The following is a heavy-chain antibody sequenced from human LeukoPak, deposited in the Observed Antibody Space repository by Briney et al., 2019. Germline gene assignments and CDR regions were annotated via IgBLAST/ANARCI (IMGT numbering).Heavy chain of an antibody. CDR3: ARDCGRITMVRGVIIGRGFDP. J-gene: IGHJ5*02. CDR1: GGSFSGYY. D-gene: IGHD3-10*01. V-gene: IGHV4-34*01. Sequence: PSETLSLTCAVYGGSFSGYYWSWIRQPPGKGLEWIGEINHSGSTNYNPSLKSRVTISVDTSKNQFSLKLSSVTAADTAVYYCARDCGRITMVRGVIIGRGFDPWGQGTLVTVSS. CDR2: INHSGST.